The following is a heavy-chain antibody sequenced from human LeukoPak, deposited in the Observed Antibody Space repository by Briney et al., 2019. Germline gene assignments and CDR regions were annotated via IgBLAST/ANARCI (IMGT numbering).Heavy chain of an antibody. Sequence: GGSLRLSCSASGFTFSLYAIHWVRQAPGKGLEYVSAISTNGGSRYYADSVRGRFTISRDNSKNTLYLQMSSLRAEDTAVYYCVKELSSGSYDYWGQGTQVTVSS. J-gene: IGHJ4*02. CDR1: GFTFSLYA. V-gene: IGHV3-64D*09. CDR3: VKELSSGSYDY. CDR2: ISTNGGSR. D-gene: IGHD1-26*01.